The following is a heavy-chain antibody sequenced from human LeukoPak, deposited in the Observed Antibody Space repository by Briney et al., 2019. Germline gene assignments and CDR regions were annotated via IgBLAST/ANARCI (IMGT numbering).Heavy chain of an antibody. D-gene: IGHD3-22*01. CDR1: GYTFTSYD. CDR2: MNPNSGNT. Sequence: ASVKVSCKASGYTFTSYDINWVRQATGQGLEWMGWMNPNSGNTGYAQKFQGRVTMTRNTSISTAYMELSRLRSDDTAVYYCASSLSLNDSSGYYFSNWFDPWGQGTLVTVSS. V-gene: IGHV1-8*01. CDR3: ASSLSLNDSSGYYFSNWFDP. J-gene: IGHJ5*02.